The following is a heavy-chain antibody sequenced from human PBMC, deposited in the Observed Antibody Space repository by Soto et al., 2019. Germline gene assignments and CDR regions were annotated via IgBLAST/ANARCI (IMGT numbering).Heavy chain of an antibody. V-gene: IGHV3-23*01. J-gene: IGHJ4*02. CDR3: AKGGPYTNYELDY. Sequence: GGSLRLSCAASGFTFSSYAMTWVRQAPGKGLEWVSSISITGKSTYHADSVNGRFTISRDNFKDTPYLQMSSLRAEDTALYYCAKGGPYTNYELDYWGQGTLVTVSS. CDR2: ISITGKST. CDR1: GFTFSSYA. D-gene: IGHD4-4*01.